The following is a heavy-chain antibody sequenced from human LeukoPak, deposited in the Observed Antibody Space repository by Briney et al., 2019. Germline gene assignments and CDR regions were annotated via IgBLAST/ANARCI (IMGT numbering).Heavy chain of an antibody. V-gene: IGHV1-8*01. D-gene: IGHD6-19*01. CDR1: GYSFITYD. CDR3: ARVPRTAVAI. CDR2: MNPNSGHT. J-gene: IGHJ3*02. Sequence: ASVKVSCKASGYSFITYDINWVRQATGQGLEWMGYMNPNSGHTGYAQKFQGRVTMTRNTSINTAYMELSSLRSEDTAVYYCARVPRTAVAIWGQGTMVTVSS.